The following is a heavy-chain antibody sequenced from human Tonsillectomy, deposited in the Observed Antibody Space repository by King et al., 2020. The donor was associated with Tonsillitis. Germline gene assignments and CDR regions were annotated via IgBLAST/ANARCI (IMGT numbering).Heavy chain of an antibody. Sequence: QLVQSGGGVVQPGRSLRLSCAASAFTFNTYAMHWVRQAPGKGLDWVAVISYDGSNKYYADSVKGRFTISRDNSKNKLYLQLNSLRAEDTAMYFSATDQSPGDSTGYLNYWGQXXLVTVSS. D-gene: IGHD3-22*01. CDR1: AFTFNTYA. CDR2: ISYDGSNK. CDR3: ATDQSPGDSTGYLNY. V-gene: IGHV3-30-3*01. J-gene: IGHJ4*02.